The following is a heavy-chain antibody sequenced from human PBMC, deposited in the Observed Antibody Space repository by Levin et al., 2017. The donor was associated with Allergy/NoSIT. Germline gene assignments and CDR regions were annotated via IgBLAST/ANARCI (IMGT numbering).Heavy chain of an antibody. V-gene: IGHV3-30-3*01. Sequence: GESLKISCAASGFTFSSYAMHWVRQAPGKGLEWVAVISYDGSNKYYADSVKGRFTISRDNSKNTLYLQMNSLRAEDTAVYYCARVANWYFDLWGRGTLVTVSS. CDR3: ARVANWYFDL. J-gene: IGHJ2*01. CDR2: ISYDGSNK. CDR1: GFTFSSYA. D-gene: IGHD5-12*01.